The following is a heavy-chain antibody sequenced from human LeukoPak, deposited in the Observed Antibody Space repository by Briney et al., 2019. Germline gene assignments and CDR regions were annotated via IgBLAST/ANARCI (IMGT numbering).Heavy chain of an antibody. CDR3: ARGGSSWYADY. D-gene: IGHD6-13*01. Sequence: PSETLSLTSTVSGGSISSGSYYWSWIRQPAGKGLEWIGRIYTSGSTNYNPSLKSRVTMSVDTSNDQFSLKVSSVTAADTAVYYCARGGSSWYADYWGQGTLVTVSS. CDR1: GGSISSGSYY. J-gene: IGHJ4*02. CDR2: IYTSGST. V-gene: IGHV4-61*02.